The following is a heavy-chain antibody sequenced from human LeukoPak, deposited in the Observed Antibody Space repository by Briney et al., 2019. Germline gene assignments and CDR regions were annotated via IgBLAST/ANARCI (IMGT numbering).Heavy chain of an antibody. J-gene: IGHJ4*02. D-gene: IGHD3-22*01. Sequence: PSETLSLTCAVYGGSFSGCYWSWIRQPPGKGLEWIGEINHSGSTNYNPSLKSRVTISVDTSKNQFSLKLSSVTAADTAVYYCARLPYYYDSSGYDYWGQGTLVTVSS. CDR2: INHSGST. V-gene: IGHV4-34*01. CDR3: ARLPYYYDSSGYDY. CDR1: GGSFSGCY.